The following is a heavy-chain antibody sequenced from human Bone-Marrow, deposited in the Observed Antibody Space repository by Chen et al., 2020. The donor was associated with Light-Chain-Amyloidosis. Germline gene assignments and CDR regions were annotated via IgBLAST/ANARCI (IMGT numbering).Heavy chain of an antibody. V-gene: IGHV1-18*01. CDR2: ISAYNGNT. J-gene: IGHJ4*02. CDR1: GYTFNSNG. D-gene: IGHD3-3*01. Sequence: QVQLVQSVAEVKKPGASVKVSCKASGYTFNSNGISWVRQAPGQGLEWMGWISAYNGNTNYAQKLQGRVTMTTDTSTSTAYMELRSLRSDDTAVYYCARELAGITIFGVVTAPDYWGQGTLVTCLL. CDR3: ARELAGITIFGVVTAPDY.